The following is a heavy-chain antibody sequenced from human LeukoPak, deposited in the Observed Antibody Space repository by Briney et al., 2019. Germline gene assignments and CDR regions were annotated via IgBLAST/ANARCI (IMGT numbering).Heavy chain of an antibody. J-gene: IGHJ3*02. CDR2: FDPEDGET. CDR3: ATQGSRHCSSTSCYIFDAFDI. V-gene: IGHV1-24*01. CDR1: GYTLTELS. D-gene: IGHD2-2*02. Sequence: ASVKVSCKVSGYTLTELSMHWVRQAPGKGLERVGGFDPEDGETIYAQKFQGRVTMTEDTSTDTAYMELSSLRSEDTAVYYCATQGSRHCSSTSCYIFDAFDIWGQGTMVTVSS.